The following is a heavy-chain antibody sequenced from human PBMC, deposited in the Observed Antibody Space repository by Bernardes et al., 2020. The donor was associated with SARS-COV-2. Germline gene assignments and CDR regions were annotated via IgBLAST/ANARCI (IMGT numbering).Heavy chain of an antibody. CDR2: ISAPNGNT. D-gene: IGHD6-19*01. V-gene: IGHV1-18*01. CDR1: GYTFTSYG. Sequence: ASVKVSCKASGYTFTSYGISWVRQAPGQGLEWMGWISAPNGNTIYAQQLQGRVTMTTDTSTGTAYMEPRSLSSDDTAVYYCARVDRIAVAGTHWFDPWDQGTLVTVSS. CDR3: ARVDRIAVAGTHWFDP. J-gene: IGHJ5*02.